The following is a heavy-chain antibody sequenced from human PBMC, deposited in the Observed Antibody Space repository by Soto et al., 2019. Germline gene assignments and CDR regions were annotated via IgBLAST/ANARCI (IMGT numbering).Heavy chain of an antibody. CDR1: GFTFSSYS. V-gene: IGHV3-48*01. CDR2: ISSSSSTI. D-gene: IGHD3-9*01. J-gene: IGHJ5*02. CDR3: ARLVSYYDILTGHANWFDP. Sequence: EVQLVESGGGLVQPGGSLRLSCAASGFTFSSYSMNWVRQAPGKGLEWVSYISSSSSTIYYADSVKGRFTISRDNAKNSLYLQMNSLRAEDTAVYYCARLVSYYDILTGHANWFDPWGQGTLVTVSS.